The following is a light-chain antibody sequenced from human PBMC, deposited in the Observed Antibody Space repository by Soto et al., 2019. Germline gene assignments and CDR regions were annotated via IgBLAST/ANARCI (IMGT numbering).Light chain of an antibody. V-gene: IGLV2-23*01. Sequence: QTVLAQAASVSGSPGESITIACTGTSGFVGRFSLVSWYQQPPGEAPKVMMSESHRRPSGVPDRCSGATSVNSASLTIPGLQGDAEADYYCCLYICATTSVFGNGTKATVL. CDR1: SGFVGRFSL. CDR2: ESH. CDR3: CLYICATTSV. J-gene: IGLJ1*01.